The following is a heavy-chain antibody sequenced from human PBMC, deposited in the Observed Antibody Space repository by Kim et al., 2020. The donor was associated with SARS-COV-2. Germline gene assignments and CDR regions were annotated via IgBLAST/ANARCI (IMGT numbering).Heavy chain of an antibody. CDR2: IWYDGSNK. D-gene: IGHD3-16*01. CDR3: AREGGDVGRQFDY. J-gene: IGHJ4*02. CDR1: GFTFSSYG. Sequence: GGSLRLSCAASGFTFSSYGMHWVRQAPGKGLEWVAVIWYDGSNKYYADSVKGRFTISRDNSKNTLYLQMNSLRAEDTAVYYCAREGGDVGRQFDYWGQGTLVTVSS. V-gene: IGHV3-33*01.